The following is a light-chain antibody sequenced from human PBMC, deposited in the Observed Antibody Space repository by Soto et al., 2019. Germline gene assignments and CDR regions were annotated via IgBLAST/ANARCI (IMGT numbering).Light chain of an antibody. CDR3: QQYGSSPAT. V-gene: IGKV3-20*01. CDR1: QSVSSSY. J-gene: IGKJ1*01. Sequence: IVLTQSPGTLSLSPGERATLSCRVSQSVSSSYLAWYQQKPGQAPRLLIYGASTRATGIPDRFTGSGSGTDFTLSVSRLEPEDFAVYFCQQYGSSPATFGQGTKVDIK. CDR2: GAS.